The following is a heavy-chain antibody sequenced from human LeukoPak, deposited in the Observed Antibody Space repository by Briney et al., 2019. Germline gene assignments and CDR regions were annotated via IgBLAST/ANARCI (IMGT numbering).Heavy chain of an antibody. V-gene: IGHV4-34*01. J-gene: IGHJ6*03. CDR3: ARRFGERLDYYYYYMDV. Sequence: SETLSLTCAVYGGSFSGYYWSWIRQPPGKGLEWIGEINHSGSTNYNPSLKSRVTISVDTSKNQFSLKLSSVTAADTAVYYCARRFGERLDYYYYYMDVWGKGTTVTISS. D-gene: IGHD3-10*01. CDR2: INHSGST. CDR1: GGSFSGYY.